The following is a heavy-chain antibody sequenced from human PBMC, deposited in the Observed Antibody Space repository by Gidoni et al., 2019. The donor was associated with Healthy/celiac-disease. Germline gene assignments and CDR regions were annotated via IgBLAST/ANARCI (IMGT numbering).Heavy chain of an antibody. CDR2: IYHSGST. J-gene: IGHJ4*02. V-gene: IGHV4-38-2*02. Sequence: QVQLQESGPGLVKPSETLSLTCTVSGYSISSGYYWGWIRQPPGKGLEWIGSIYHSGSTYYNPSLKSRVTISVDTSKNQFSLKLSSVTAADTAVYYCARDRDFRSARDYWGQGTLVTVSS. CDR3: ARDRDFRSARDY. CDR1: GYSISSGYY. D-gene: IGHD3-3*01.